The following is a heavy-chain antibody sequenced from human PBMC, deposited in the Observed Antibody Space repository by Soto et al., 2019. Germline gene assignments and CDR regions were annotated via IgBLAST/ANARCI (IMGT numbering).Heavy chain of an antibody. CDR2: IYYSGSI. CDR3: ARVAGLPYLTGHYYMDV. Sequence: SETLSLTCTVSGGSISSYYWSWIRQPPGKGLEWIGYIYYSGSINYNPSLKSRVTISVDTSKNQFSLKLSSVTAADTAVYYCARVAGLPYLTGHYYMDVWGKGTTVTVSS. D-gene: IGHD3-9*01. V-gene: IGHV4-59*01. CDR1: GGSISSYY. J-gene: IGHJ6*03.